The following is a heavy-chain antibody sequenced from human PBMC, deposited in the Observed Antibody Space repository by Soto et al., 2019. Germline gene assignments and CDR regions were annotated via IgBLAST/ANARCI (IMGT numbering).Heavy chain of an antibody. CDR1: GGTFSSYA. CDR2: IIPILGTA. D-gene: IGHD3-3*01. CDR3: ARVGGDYDFWSGYYTGPNWFDP. V-gene: IGHV1-69*10. J-gene: IGHJ5*02. Sequence: SVKVSCKASGGTFSSYAISWVRQAPGQGLEWMGGIIPILGTANYAQKFQGRVTITADKSTSTAYMELSSLRSEDTAVYYCARVGGDYDFWSGYYTGPNWFDPWGQGTLVTVSS.